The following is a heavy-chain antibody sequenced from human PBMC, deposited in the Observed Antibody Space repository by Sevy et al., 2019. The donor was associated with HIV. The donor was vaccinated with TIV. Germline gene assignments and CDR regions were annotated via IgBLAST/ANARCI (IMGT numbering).Heavy chain of an antibody. Sequence: GGSLRLTCAASGFPFSSYAMSWVRQAPGKGLEWVSAIGGSGVSTYYADSVKGRFTISRDNSKNTLYLQMNSLRAEDTAVYYCAKDRAAMVGDAFDIWVQGTMVTVSS. J-gene: IGHJ3*02. CDR1: GFPFSSYA. D-gene: IGHD5-18*01. V-gene: IGHV3-23*01. CDR2: IGGSGVST. CDR3: AKDRAAMVGDAFDI.